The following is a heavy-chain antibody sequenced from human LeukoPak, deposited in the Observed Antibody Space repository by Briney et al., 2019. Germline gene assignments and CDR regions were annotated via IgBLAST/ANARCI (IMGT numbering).Heavy chain of an antibody. D-gene: IGHD2-21*02. CDR2: ISGSGGST. CDR3: AKDGGGDGAFDY. Sequence: GGPLRLSCAASGFTFSQYSINWVRQAPGKGLEWVSAISGSGGSTYYADSVKGRFTISRDNSKNTLYLQMNSLRAEDTAVYYCAKDGGGDGAFDYWGQGTLVTVSS. J-gene: IGHJ4*02. CDR1: GFTFSQYS. V-gene: IGHV3-23*01.